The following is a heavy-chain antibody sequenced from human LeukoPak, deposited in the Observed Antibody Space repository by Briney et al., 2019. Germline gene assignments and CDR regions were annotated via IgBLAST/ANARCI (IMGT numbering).Heavy chain of an antibody. CDR2: IYYSGST. D-gene: IGHD7-27*01. J-gene: IGHJ6*02. CDR3: ARDLGLYYYYGMDV. CDR1: GGSISSGDYY. V-gene: IGHV4-30-4*01. Sequence: SETLSLTCTVSGGSISSGDYYWSWIRQPPGKGLEWIGYIYYSGSTYYNPSLKSRVTISVDTSKNQFSPKLSSVTAADTAVYYCARDLGLYYYYGMDVWGQGTTVTVSS.